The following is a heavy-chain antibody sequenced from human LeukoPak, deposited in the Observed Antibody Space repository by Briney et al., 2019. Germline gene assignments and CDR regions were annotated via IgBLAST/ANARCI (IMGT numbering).Heavy chain of an antibody. J-gene: IGHJ4*02. D-gene: IGHD6-19*01. V-gene: IGHV1-2*02. CDR1: GYTFTGYY. CDR2: INPNSGGT. Sequence: GASVKVSCKASGYTFTGYYMHWVRQAPGQGLEWMGWINPNSGGTNYAQKFQGRVTMTRDTSISTAYLELSRLRSDDTAVYYCARELEGSGWFTDFDYWGQGTLVTVSS. CDR3: ARELEGSGWFTDFDY.